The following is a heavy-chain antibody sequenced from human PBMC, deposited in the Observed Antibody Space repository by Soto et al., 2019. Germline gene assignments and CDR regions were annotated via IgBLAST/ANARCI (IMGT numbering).Heavy chain of an antibody. Sequence: QVQLQQWGAGLLKPSETLSLTCAVYGGSFSGYYWSWIRQPPGKGLEWIGEINHSGSTNYNPSLKSRVTISVDTSKNQFSLKLSSVTAADTAVYYCAREAGGWFDPWGQGTLVTVSS. V-gene: IGHV4-34*01. CDR2: INHSGST. D-gene: IGHD6-13*01. J-gene: IGHJ5*02. CDR1: GGSFSGYY. CDR3: AREAGGWFDP.